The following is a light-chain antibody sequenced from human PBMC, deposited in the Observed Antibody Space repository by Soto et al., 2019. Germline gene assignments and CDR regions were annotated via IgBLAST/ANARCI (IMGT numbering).Light chain of an antibody. CDR2: DAY. CDR3: QQYEKWPWT. CDR1: QSFRGL. Sequence: IVLTQSPGTLSLSPGARATLSCRASQSFRGLLAWYQQKPGQAPRLLIYDAYNRATGIPARFSGSGSGTNFTLTISSLEPEDFAVYYCQQYEKWPWTFGQGTKVDIK. J-gene: IGKJ1*01. V-gene: IGKV3-11*01.